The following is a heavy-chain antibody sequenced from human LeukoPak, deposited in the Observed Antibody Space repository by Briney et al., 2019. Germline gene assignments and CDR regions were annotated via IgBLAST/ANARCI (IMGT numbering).Heavy chain of an antibody. J-gene: IGHJ4*02. CDR2: VYYSGST. CDR3: ARGESFYDSGTHFDY. V-gene: IGHV4-59*02. D-gene: IGHD3-10*01. CDR1: GGSVSGYY. Sequence: PSETLSLTCVVSGGSVSGYYWGWIRQPPGRGLEWIGYVYYSGSTYYNPSLKSRVTISVDTSKNQFSLKLSSVTAADTAVYYCARGESFYDSGTHFDYWGQGTLVTVSS.